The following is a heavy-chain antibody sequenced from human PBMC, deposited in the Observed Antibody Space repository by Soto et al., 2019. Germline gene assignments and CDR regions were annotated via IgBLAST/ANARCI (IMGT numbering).Heavy chain of an antibody. J-gene: IGHJ6*02. CDR2: ITYDGSNK. D-gene: IGHD5-12*01. CDR3: VKDGRSGSPYYYGLDV. Sequence: AGSLRLSCAASGFTFSSYVMHWVRQAEGKGLEWVAVITYDGSNKYYADSVKGRFTISRDNSKNTLYLQMSSLRAEDRAVYYCVKDGRSGSPYYYGLDVWGQGTTVTASS. CDR1: GFTFSSYV. V-gene: IGHV3-30*18.